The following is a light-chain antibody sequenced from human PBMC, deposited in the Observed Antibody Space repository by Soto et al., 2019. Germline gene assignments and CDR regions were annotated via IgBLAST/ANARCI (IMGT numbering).Light chain of an antibody. J-gene: IGKJ4*02. Sequence: IVMTQLPDSLAVSPRERATINCKSSQSVLYSSKNKNYLAWYQQKPGEHAKMLLYWAATRESRVLPRLFSSRWWRAYIILISTRQDAEVAVYYCRQYYSTVPWTFGGGTKVDIK. CDR3: RQYYSTVPWT. CDR1: QSVLYSSKNKNY. CDR2: WAA. V-gene: IGKV4-1*01.